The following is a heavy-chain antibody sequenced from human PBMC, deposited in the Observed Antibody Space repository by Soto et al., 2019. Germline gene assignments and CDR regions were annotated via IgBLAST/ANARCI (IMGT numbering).Heavy chain of an antibody. CDR2: IYYSGST. Sequence: PSETLSLTCTVSGGSISSGGYYWSWIRQHPGKGLEWIGYIYYSGSTYYNSSLKSRVTISVDTSKNQFSLKLSSVTAADTAVYYCARVGDSSGYYPFDYWGQGTLVTVSS. CDR3: ARVGDSSGYYPFDY. V-gene: IGHV4-31*03. CDR1: GGSISSGGYY. D-gene: IGHD3-22*01. J-gene: IGHJ4*02.